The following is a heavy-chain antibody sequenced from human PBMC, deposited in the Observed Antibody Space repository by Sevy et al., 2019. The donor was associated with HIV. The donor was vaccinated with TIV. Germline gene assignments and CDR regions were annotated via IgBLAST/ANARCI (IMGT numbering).Heavy chain of an antibody. CDR3: ARDPYARRGFDY. J-gene: IGHJ4*02. CDR1: GYTFNTFT. D-gene: IGHD3-16*01. V-gene: IGHV1-3*01. CDR2: LNPGKGNT. Sequence: ASVKVSCKASGYTFNTFTIHWLRQAPGQSLVWMGWLNPGKGNTKSAQHFRGRVTITRDTSARTAYLELTGLTSEDTAVYFCARDPYARRGFDYWGQGTLVTVSS.